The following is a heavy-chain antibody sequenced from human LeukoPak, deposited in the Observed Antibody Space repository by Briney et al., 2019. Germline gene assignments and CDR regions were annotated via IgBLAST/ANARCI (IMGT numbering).Heavy chain of an antibody. Sequence: SETLSLTCTVSGGSISSYYWSWIRQPPGKGLEWIGYIYYSGSTNYNPSLKSRVTISVDTSKNQFSLKLSSVTAADTAVYDCARGSFRSWYVDYWGQGTLVTVSS. CDR2: IYYSGST. V-gene: IGHV4-59*01. J-gene: IGHJ4*02. CDR3: ARGSFRSWYVDY. CDR1: GGSISSYY. D-gene: IGHD6-13*01.